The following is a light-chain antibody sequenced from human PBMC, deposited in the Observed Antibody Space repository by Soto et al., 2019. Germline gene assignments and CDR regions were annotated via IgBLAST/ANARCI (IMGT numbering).Light chain of an antibody. CDR2: GAS. J-gene: IGKJ1*01. CDR3: QQYNIWPPWT. V-gene: IGKV3D-15*01. Sequence: ETVMTQFPATLSVSPGQRATLSCRASESLKNNLAWYQQKGGQAPRLLIYGASTRATGVPARFSGSGSGTEFTLTISSLQPEDFAVYYCQQYNIWPPWTFGQGTKVEIK. CDR1: ESLKNN.